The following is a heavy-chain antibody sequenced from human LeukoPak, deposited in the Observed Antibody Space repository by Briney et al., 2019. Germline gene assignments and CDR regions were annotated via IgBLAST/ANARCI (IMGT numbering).Heavy chain of an antibody. Sequence: TSETLSLTCTVSGGSISSYYWSWIRQPAGKGLEWIGRIYNSGSTNYNTNYNPSLTSRVTMSVDTSKNQFSLKLNSVSAAETAVYFCARAIWYGSGTTAFDYWGQGTLVTVSP. CDR3: ARAIWYGSGTTAFDY. CDR2: IYNSGST. J-gene: IGHJ4*02. V-gene: IGHV4-4*07. CDR1: GGSISSYY. D-gene: IGHD3-10*01.